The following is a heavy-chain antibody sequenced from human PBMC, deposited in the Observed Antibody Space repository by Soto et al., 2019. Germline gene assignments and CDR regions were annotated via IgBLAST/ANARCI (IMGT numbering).Heavy chain of an antibody. CDR1: GGSISSYY. Sequence: SEKLSLTCTVSGGSISSYYWRWIRQPPGKGLEWIGYIYYSGSTNYNPSLKSRVTISVDTCKNQFSLKLSSVTAADTAVYYCARSHYDVCSGPDYGMDVCGQGTTVSGSS. D-gene: IGHD3-3*01. V-gene: IGHV4-59*01. J-gene: IGHJ6*02. CDR2: IYYSGST. CDR3: ARSHYDVCSGPDYGMDV.